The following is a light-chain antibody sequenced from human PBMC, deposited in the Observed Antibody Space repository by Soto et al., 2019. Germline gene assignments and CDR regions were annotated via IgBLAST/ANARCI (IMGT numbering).Light chain of an antibody. Sequence: DIQMTQSPSTLSASVGDRVTISCRASQTIIVWLAWYQQKPGKAPKLLIYDAPSLESGVPSRFSGSGSGTEFTLTINNLQPDDFATYYCQQYYSYRTFGQGTKVDIK. CDR2: DAP. J-gene: IGKJ1*01. CDR1: QTIIVW. CDR3: QQYYSYRT. V-gene: IGKV1-5*01.